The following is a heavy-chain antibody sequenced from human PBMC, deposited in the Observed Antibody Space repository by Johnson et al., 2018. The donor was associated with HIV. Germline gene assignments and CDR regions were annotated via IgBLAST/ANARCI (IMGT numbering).Heavy chain of an antibody. CDR2: ITSNSGSI. J-gene: IGHJ3*02. CDR1: GFIFDDFA. Sequence: QLVESGGGLVQPGRSLRLTCAASGFIFDDFAMHWVRQVPGKGLEWVSGITSNSGSIDYADSVKGRFTISRDNAKNSLYLQMNSLRAEDTAVYYCAKDQWSSSWTNDAFDIWGQGTMVTVSS. D-gene: IGHD6-13*01. V-gene: IGHV3-9*01. CDR3: AKDQWSSSWTNDAFDI.